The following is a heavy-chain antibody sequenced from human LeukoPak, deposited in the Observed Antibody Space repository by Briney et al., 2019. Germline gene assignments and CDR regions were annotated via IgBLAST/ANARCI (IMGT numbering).Heavy chain of an antibody. CDR3: VRGDRYFFDF. CDR2: IGNTGRTI. Sequence: PGGSLRLFCAASGFTFSSYEMNWVRQAPGKGLEWVSYIGNTGRTIYYADSVQGRFTISRDNAKNSPYLQMNSLSAEDTAIYYCVRGDRYFFDFWGQGTLVTVSS. V-gene: IGHV3-48*03. J-gene: IGHJ4*02. D-gene: IGHD1-14*01. CDR1: GFTFSSYE.